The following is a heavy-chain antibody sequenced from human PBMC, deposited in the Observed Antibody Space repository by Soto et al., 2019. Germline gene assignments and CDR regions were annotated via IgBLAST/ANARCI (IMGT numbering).Heavy chain of an antibody. Sequence: ESGGGLVQPGRSLRLSCAASGFNFDDYAMHWVRHLPGKGLEWVSGISWNSGSIGYAESVKGRFTVSRDNARKSVFLQMNGLGAEDTAFYYCTKDLCSGAVDDTGCRGFHIWGQGTMVTVSS. CDR2: ISWNSGSI. CDR1: GFNFDDYA. D-gene: IGHD3-10*02. V-gene: IGHV3-9*01. CDR3: TKDLCSGAVDDTGCRGFHI. J-gene: IGHJ3*02.